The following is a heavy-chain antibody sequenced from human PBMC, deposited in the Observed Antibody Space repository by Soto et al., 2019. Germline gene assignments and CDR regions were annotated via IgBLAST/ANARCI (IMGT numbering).Heavy chain of an antibody. J-gene: IGHJ6*02. V-gene: IGHV3-11*06. Sequence: KPGGSLRLSCTASGFTFGDYAMSWVRQAPGKGLEWVAYISGSSGYTGYADSAKGRFTISRDNAKNSLYLQMNSLRVEDTAVYYCARDRGGYGPPDVWGQGTTVTVSS. CDR3: ARDRGGYGPPDV. D-gene: IGHD3-10*01. CDR2: ISGSSGYT. CDR1: GFTFGDYA.